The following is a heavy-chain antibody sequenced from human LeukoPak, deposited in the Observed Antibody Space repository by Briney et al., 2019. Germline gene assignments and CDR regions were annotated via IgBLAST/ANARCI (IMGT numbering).Heavy chain of an antibody. CDR2: ISYDGSNK. CDR1: GFTFSSYG. D-gene: IGHD3-10*01. Sequence: GGSLRLSCAASGFTFSSYGMHWVRQAPGKGLEWVAVISYDGSNKYYADSVKGRFTISRDNSKNTLYLQMNSPRAEDTAVYYCARDSFDPTGFDPWGQGTLVTVSS. V-gene: IGHV3-30*03. CDR3: ARDSFDPTGFDP. J-gene: IGHJ5*02.